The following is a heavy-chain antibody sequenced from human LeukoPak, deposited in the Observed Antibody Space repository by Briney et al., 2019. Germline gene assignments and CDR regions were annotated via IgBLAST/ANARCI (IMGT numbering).Heavy chain of an antibody. CDR3: ARVGGDSSGYDAFDI. J-gene: IGHJ3*02. D-gene: IGHD3-22*01. Sequence: NPSQTLSLTCTVSGGSISSGDYYWSWVRQPPGKGLEWIRYIYYSGSTYYNPSLKSRVTISVDTSKNQFSLKLSSVTAADTAVYYCARVGGDSSGYDAFDIWGQGTMVTVSS. V-gene: IGHV4-30-4*01. CDR1: GGSISSGDYY. CDR2: IYYSGST.